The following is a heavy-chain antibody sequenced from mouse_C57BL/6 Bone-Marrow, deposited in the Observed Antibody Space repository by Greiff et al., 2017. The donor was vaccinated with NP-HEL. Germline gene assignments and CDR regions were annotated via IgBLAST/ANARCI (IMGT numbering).Heavy chain of an antibody. J-gene: IGHJ1*03. V-gene: IGHV1-53*01. Sequence: QVQLKQPGTELVKPGASVKLSCKASGYTFTSYWMHWVKQRPGQGLEWIGNINPSNGGNTYNGKFKSKATLTVDKSSSTAYMQLSSLTSEDSAVDYCARNDGYEEYFDVWGTGTTVTVSS. CDR3: ARNDGYEEYFDV. D-gene: IGHD2-3*01. CDR2: INPSNGGN. CDR1: GYTFTSYW.